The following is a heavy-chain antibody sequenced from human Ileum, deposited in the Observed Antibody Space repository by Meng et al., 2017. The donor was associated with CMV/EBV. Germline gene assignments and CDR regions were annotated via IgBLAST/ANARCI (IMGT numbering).Heavy chain of an antibody. CDR1: GFTFSSYW. CDR3: ARDRTVTTSANWFDP. CDR2: INWNGGST. D-gene: IGHD4-17*01. J-gene: IGHJ5*02. V-gene: IGHV3-20*04. Sequence: GRSLRLSCAASGFTFSSYWMHWVRQAPGKGLVWVSGINWNGGSTGYADSVKGRFTISRDNAKNSLYLQMNSLRAEDTALYYCARDRTVTTSANWFDPWGQGTLVTVSS.